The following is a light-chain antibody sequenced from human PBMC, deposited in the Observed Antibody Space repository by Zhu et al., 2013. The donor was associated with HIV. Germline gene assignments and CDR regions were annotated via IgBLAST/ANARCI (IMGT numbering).Light chain of an antibody. CDR3: AVWDDSLNNWV. V-gene: IGLV1-47*01. Sequence: QSVLTQPPSASNTPGQGVTISCSGRSSNIGSNYVYWYQQFPGSAPKLLIYRNHQRPSGVPDRFSGSKSGTSASLAITGLRSADEADYYCAVWDDSLNNWVFGGGTKLTVL. CDR2: RNH. J-gene: IGLJ3*02. CDR1: SSNIGSNY.